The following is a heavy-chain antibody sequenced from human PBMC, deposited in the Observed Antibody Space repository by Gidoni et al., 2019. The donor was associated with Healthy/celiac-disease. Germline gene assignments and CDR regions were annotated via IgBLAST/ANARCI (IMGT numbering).Heavy chain of an antibody. Sequence: QVQLQQWGAGLLKPSETLSLTCAVYGGSFSGYYWSWIRQPPGKGLEWIGEINHSGSTNYNPSLKSRVTISVDTSKNQFSLKLSSVTAADTAVYYCARGGRWLLLDYWGQGTLVTVSS. V-gene: IGHV4-34*01. CDR3: ARGGRWLLLDY. J-gene: IGHJ4*02. CDR2: INHSGST. CDR1: GGSFSGYY. D-gene: IGHD3-10*01.